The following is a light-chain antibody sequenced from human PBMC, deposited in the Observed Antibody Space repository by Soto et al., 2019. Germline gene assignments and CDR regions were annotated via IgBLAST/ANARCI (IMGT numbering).Light chain of an antibody. V-gene: IGKV3-11*01. J-gene: IGKJ1*01. Sequence: EIVLTQSPATLSLSPGERATLSCRASQSISSYLAWYQQKHGQPPRLLIYDASNRATGTPTRFSGSGSGTDFTLTISNLEPEDFAVYYCQQRSDWPPACGQGTKVEIK. CDR3: QQRSDWPPA. CDR1: QSISSY. CDR2: DAS.